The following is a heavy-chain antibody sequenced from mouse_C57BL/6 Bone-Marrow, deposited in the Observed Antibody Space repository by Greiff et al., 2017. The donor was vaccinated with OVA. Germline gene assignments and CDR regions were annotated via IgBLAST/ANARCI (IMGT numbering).Heavy chain of an antibody. Sequence: VQLQQSGAELVRPGASVKLSCTASGFNIKDYYMHWVKQRPEQGLEWIGRIDPEDGDTEYAPKFQGKATMTADTSSNTAYLQLSSLTSEDTAVDYCTTGVTRAWFAYWGQGTLVTVSA. V-gene: IGHV14-1*01. CDR1: GFNIKDYY. CDR3: TTGVTRAWFAY. CDR2: IDPEDGDT. J-gene: IGHJ3*01. D-gene: IGHD2-2*01.